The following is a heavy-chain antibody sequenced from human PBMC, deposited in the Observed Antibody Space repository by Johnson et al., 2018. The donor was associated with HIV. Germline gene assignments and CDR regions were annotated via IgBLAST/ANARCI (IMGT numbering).Heavy chain of an antibody. J-gene: IGHJ3*02. CDR2: IRSKAYGGTT. CDR3: TTDLAAVGSGALDI. Sequence: VQLVESGGGLVQPGRSLRLSCTASGFTFGDYAMSWVRQAPGKGLEWVGFIRSKAYGGTTEYAASVKGRFTISRDDSKNTLYLQMNSLKTEDTAVYYCTTDLAAVGSGALDIWGQGTMVTVSS. D-gene: IGHD6-13*01. CDR1: GFTFGDYA. V-gene: IGHV3-49*04.